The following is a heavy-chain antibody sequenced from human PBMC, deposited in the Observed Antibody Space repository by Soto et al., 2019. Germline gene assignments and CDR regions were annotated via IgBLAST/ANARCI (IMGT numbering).Heavy chain of an antibody. CDR2: IYYSGST. CDR3: ARPSTSDYYGMDV. D-gene: IGHD2-2*01. CDR1: GGSISSSSYY. J-gene: IGHJ6*02. Sequence: KTSETLSLTCTVSGGSISSSSYYWGWIRQPPGKGLEWIGSIYYSGSTYYNPSLKSRVTISVDTSKNQFSLKLSSVTAADTAVYYCARPSTSDYYGMDVWGQGTTVTVSS. V-gene: IGHV4-39*01.